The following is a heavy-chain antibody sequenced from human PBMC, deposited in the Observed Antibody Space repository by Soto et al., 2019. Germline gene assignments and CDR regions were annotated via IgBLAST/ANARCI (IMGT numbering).Heavy chain of an antibody. CDR1: GFTFSSYA. V-gene: IGHV3-30-3*01. CDR2: ISYDGSKK. D-gene: IGHD3-16*01. Sequence: GGSLSLSCAASGFTFSSYAMHWVRQAPGKGLEWVAVISYDGSKKYYADSVKGRFTISRDNSKNTLYLQMNSLRAEDTAVYYCARAGEYVPYPYDAFDIWGQGTMVTVSS. J-gene: IGHJ3*02. CDR3: ARAGEYVPYPYDAFDI.